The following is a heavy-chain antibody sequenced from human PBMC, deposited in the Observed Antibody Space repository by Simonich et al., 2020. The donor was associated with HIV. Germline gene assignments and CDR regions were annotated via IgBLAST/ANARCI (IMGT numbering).Heavy chain of an antibody. CDR1: GNTFPDYY. CDR3: ATVFEYSSSDGNWFDP. CDR2: VDPEDGET. J-gene: IGHJ5*02. Sequence: EVQLVQSGAEVKKPGATVKISCKVSGNTFPDYYIHWVQQAPGEGLEWMGQVDPEDGETKDEEKFPGRVTITADTSKDTAYMELISLRSEDTAVYYCATVFEYSSSDGNWFDPWGQGTLVTVSS. V-gene: IGHV1-69-2*01. D-gene: IGHD6-6*01.